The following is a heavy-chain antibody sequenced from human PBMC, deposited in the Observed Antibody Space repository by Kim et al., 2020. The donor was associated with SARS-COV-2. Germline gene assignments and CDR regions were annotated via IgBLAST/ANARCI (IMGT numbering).Heavy chain of an antibody. CDR1: GFTFSSYA. J-gene: IGHJ4*02. Sequence: GGSLRLSCAASGFTFSSYAMSWVRQAPGKGLEWVSAISGNGGSTYYADSVKGRFTISRDNSKNTLYLQMNSLRAEDTAVYYCAKDPYYGSGSYYNPMGPVYWGQGTLVTVSS. CDR3: AKDPYYGSGSYYNPMGPVY. D-gene: IGHD3-10*01. V-gene: IGHV3-23*01. CDR2: ISGNGGST.